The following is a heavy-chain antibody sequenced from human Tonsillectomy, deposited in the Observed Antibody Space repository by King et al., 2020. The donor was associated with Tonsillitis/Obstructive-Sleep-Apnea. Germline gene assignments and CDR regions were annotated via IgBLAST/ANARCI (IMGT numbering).Heavy chain of an antibody. Sequence: VQLVESGGGLVQPGGSLRLSCAASEFTVSSTYMSWVRQAPGKGLEWVSVICSGGSTYYADPVKGRFNISRDNSKNTLYLEMNSLSAEDTAIYYCARVDCTRTNCPDFWGQGTLVTVSS. CDR1: EFTVSSTY. V-gene: IGHV3-66*01. CDR2: ICSGGST. J-gene: IGHJ4*02. D-gene: IGHD2-2*01. CDR3: ARVDCTRTNCPDF.